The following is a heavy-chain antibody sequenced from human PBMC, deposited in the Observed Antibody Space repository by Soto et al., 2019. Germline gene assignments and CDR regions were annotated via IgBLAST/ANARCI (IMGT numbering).Heavy chain of an antibody. CDR1: GGPISGGDLY. V-gene: IGHV4-30-4*01. D-gene: IGHD2-21*02. CDR2: IYYSGTT. Sequence: KPSEPLSLTFTVSGGPISGGDLYWSWIRQSPGKGLEWIGYIYYSGTTFYNPSLKSRVTISVDTSKNQFSLKLTSVTAADTAMFYCARGGPEITRTDILSYFDAWGKGIQVTVYS. CDR3: ARGGPEITRTDILSYFDA. J-gene: IGHJ4*02.